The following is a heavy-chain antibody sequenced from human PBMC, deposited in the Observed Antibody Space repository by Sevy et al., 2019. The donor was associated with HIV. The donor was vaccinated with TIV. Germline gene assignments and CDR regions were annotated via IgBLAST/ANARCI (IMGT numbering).Heavy chain of an antibody. Sequence: GESPKISCAASGFTLSSVGIHWVRLTPGTGLEWLAFIGHDGNKYFYGASVKGRITTSRDNSKNTVSLQMNSLRVEDTAIYYCAKDYCIGNDCFLGWFDPRGQGTVVTVSS. D-gene: IGHD2-15*01. J-gene: IGHJ5*02. V-gene: IGHV3-30*02. CDR2: IGHDGNKY. CDR3: AKDYCIGNDCFLGWFDP. CDR1: GFTLSSVG.